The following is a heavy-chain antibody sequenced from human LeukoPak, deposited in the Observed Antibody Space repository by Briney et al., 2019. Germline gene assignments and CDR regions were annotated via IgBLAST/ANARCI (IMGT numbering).Heavy chain of an antibody. CDR3: AGTDSYYDGSGYLSY. V-gene: IGHV4-59*01. CDR2: IYYSGST. Sequence: PSETLSLTCTVSGGSISSYYWSWIRQPPGKGLEWIGYIYYSGSTNYNPSLKSRVTISVDTSKNQFSLKLSSVTAADTAVYYCAGTDSYYDGSGYLSYWGQGTLVTVSS. D-gene: IGHD3-22*01. J-gene: IGHJ4*02. CDR1: GGSISSYY.